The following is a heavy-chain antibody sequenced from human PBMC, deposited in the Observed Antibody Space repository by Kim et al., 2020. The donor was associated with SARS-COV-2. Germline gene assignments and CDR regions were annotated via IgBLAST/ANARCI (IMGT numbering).Heavy chain of an antibody. V-gene: IGHV4-4*07. CDR2: IYTSGST. D-gene: IGHD4-4*01. Sequence: SETLSLTCTVSGGSISSYYWSWIRQPAGKGLEWIGRIYTSGSTNYNPSLKSRVTMSVDTSKNQFSLKLSSVTAADTAVYYCARASDYSNYVDWFDPRGQGTLVTVSS. J-gene: IGHJ5*02. CDR1: GGSISSYY. CDR3: ARASDYSNYVDWFDP.